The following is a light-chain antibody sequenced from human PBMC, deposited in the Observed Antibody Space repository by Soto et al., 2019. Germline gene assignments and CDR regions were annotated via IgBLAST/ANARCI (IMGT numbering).Light chain of an antibody. CDR2: GAS. V-gene: IGKV3-20*01. CDR3: QQYGSSPIT. CDR1: QSVNTNY. Sequence: EIVLTQSPGTLSLSPGERATLSCRASQSVNTNYLAWYQQKSGQAPRLLIYGASSRATGIPDRFSGSGSGTDFTLTISRLEPEAFAAYFCQQYGSSPITFGQGTRLEIK. J-gene: IGKJ5*01.